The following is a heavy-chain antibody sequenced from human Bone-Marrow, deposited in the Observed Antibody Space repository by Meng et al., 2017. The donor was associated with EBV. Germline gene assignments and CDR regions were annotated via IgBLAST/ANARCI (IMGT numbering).Heavy chain of an antibody. D-gene: IGHD3-10*01. V-gene: IGHV1-2*06. CDR2: INPNSGGT. CDR3: ARVFLDYGSGSIDY. J-gene: IGHJ4*02. Sequence: QGQLVQSGAEVKKPGASVKVSCKASGYTFTGYYMHWVRQAPGQGLEWMGRINPNSGGTNYAQKFQGRVTMTRDTSISTAYMELSRLRSDDTAVYYCARVFLDYGSGSIDYWGQGTLVTVFS. CDR1: GYTFTGYY.